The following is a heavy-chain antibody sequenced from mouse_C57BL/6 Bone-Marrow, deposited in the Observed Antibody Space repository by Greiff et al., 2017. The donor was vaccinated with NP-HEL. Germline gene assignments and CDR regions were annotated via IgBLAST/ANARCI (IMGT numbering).Heavy chain of an antibody. CDR3: ATQQLRPYYFDY. J-gene: IGHJ2*01. V-gene: IGHV1-82*01. Sequence: QVQLQQSGPELVKPGASVKISCKASGYAFSSSWMNWVKQRPGQGLEWIGRIYPGDGDPNYNGKFKGKATLTADKSSSTAYMQLSSLTSEYSSVYFCATQQLRPYYFDYWGQGTTLTVSS. D-gene: IGHD3-2*02. CDR1: GYAFSSSW. CDR2: IYPGDGDP.